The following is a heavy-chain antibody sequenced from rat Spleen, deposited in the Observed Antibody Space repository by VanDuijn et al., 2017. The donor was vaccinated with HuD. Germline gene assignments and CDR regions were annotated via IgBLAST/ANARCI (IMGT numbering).Heavy chain of an antibody. V-gene: IGHV5-7*01. CDR2: ISYDGSST. J-gene: IGHJ4*01. CDR1: GFTFSDYT. D-gene: IGHD4-3*01. CDR3: ARNNSGYGVMDA. Sequence: EVQLVESGGGLVQPGRSLKLSCAASGFTFSDYTMAWVRQAPKMGLEWVATISYDGSSTYYRDSVEGRFTIARDKAKSTLYLQMDSLRSEDTATYYCARNNSGYGVMDAWGQGASVTVSS.